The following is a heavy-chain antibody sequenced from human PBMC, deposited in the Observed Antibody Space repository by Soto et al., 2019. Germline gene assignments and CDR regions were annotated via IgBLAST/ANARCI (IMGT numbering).Heavy chain of an antibody. D-gene: IGHD3-3*01. Sequence: GASVKSSCKASGGTFSRYAISWVRQAPGQGLEWMGGIIPIFGTANYAQKFQGRVTITADESTSTAYMELSSLRSEDTAVYYCARDRFLRWSGAFDTRGQETLSPVSS. J-gene: IGHJ4*02. CDR2: IIPIFGTA. CDR3: ARDRFLRWSGAFDT. CDR1: GGTFSRYA. V-gene: IGHV1-69*13.